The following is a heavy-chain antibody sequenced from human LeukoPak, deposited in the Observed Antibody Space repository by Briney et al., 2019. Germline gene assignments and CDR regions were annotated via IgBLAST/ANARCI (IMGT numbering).Heavy chain of an antibody. CDR1: GGSISNSGYY. Sequence: SETLSLXCTVSGGSISNSGYYWGWIRQPPGKGLEWIGSVSHSGSPYSNPSLKSRVTISADTSKNQFSLKLSSVTAADAAVYFCATRYCSDTSCLFDYWGQGTLVTVSS. D-gene: IGHD2-2*01. J-gene: IGHJ4*02. CDR2: VSHSGSP. CDR3: ATRYCSDTSCLFDY. V-gene: IGHV4-39*01.